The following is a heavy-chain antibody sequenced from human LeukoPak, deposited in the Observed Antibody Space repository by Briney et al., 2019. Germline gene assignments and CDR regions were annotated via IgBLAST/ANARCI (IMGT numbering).Heavy chain of an antibody. D-gene: IGHD3-22*01. CDR1: GFTFSSYS. V-gene: IGHV3-48*01. CDR2: ISSSSSTI. CDR3: APKMYYYDSSAYYPLDY. Sequence: GGSLRLSCTASGFTFSSYSMNWVRQTPGKGLEWVSYISSSSSTIHYADSVKGRFTISRDNAKNSLYLEMNSLRAEDTAVYYCAPKMYYYDSSAYYPLDYWGQGTLVTVSS. J-gene: IGHJ4*02.